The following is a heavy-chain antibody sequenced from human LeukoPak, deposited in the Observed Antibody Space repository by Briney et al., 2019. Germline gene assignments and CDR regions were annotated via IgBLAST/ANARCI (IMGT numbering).Heavy chain of an antibody. Sequence: GASVKVSCKAPGSTFTTYWLSCVRQAPGQGLEWMGWVSAYSDNTNYAQNLQGRVIMTTDTSPTTAYMELRSLRSDDTAVYYCARYYWSGGRFYCPDYWGQGTLVIVSS. V-gene: IGHV1-18*04. D-gene: IGHD2-15*01. CDR2: VSAYSDNT. CDR3: ARYYWSGGRFYCPDY. CDR1: GSTFTTYW. J-gene: IGHJ4*02.